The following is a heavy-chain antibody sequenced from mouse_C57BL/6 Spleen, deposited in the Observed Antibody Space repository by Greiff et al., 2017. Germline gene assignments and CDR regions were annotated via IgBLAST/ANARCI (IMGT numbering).Heavy chain of an antibody. J-gene: IGHJ4*01. D-gene: IGHD1-1*01. CDR3: ARFITTVSGAMDY. Sequence: EVKLMESGGGLVKPGGSLKLSCAASGFTFSDYGMHWVRQAPEKGLEWVAYISSGSSTIYYADTVKGRFTISRDNAKNTLFLQMTSLRSEDTAMYYCARFITTVSGAMDYWGQGTSVTVSS. CDR1: GFTFSDYG. V-gene: IGHV5-17*01. CDR2: ISSGSSTI.